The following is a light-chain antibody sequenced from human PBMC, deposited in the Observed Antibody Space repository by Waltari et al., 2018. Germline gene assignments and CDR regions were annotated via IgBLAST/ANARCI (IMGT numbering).Light chain of an antibody. CDR2: DAS. Sequence: EVVMTQSPATLSVSPGERASLSCRASQSIATNLAWYQQKPGQAPRLLVYDASTRAPSIPARFRGSGSGTEFTLTISSLQSEDSAVYYCQQYNRWPPITFGQGTRLENK. V-gene: IGKV3-15*01. J-gene: IGKJ5*01. CDR1: QSIATN. CDR3: QQYNRWPPIT.